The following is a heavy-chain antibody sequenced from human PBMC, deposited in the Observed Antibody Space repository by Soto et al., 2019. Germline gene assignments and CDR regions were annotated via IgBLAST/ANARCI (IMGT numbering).Heavy chain of an antibody. V-gene: IGHV3-23*01. CDR3: ANSNNRHYCTNGVCSDFDY. CDR1: GFTFSSYA. J-gene: IGHJ4*02. Sequence: GESLKISCAASGFTFSSYAMSWVRQAPGKGLEWVSAISGSGGSTYYADSVKGRFTISRDNSKNTLYLQMNSLGAEDTAVYYCANSNNRHYCTNGVCSDFDYWGQGTLVTVSS. D-gene: IGHD2-8*01. CDR2: ISGSGGST.